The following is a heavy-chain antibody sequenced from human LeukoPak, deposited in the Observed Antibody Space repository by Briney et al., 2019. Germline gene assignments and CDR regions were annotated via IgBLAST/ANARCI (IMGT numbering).Heavy chain of an antibody. D-gene: IGHD5-24*01. Sequence: GGSLRLSCAASGFTCSSYSMNWVRQAPGKGLEWVSSISSSSSYIYYADSVKGRFTISRDNAKNSLYLQMNSLRAEDTAVYYCARDVEMATIDAFDIWGQGTMVTVSS. CDR2: ISSSSSYI. CDR3: ARDVEMATIDAFDI. V-gene: IGHV3-21*01. CDR1: GFTCSSYS. J-gene: IGHJ3*02.